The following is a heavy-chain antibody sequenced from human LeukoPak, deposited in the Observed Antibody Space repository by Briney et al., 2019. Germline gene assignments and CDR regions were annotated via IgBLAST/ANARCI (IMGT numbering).Heavy chain of an antibody. J-gene: IGHJ4*02. CDR2: IYYSGST. Sequence: SETLSLTCTVSGGSISSSSYYWGWIRQPPGKGLEWIGSIYYSGSTYYNPSLKSRVTISVDTSKNQFSLKLSSVTAADTAVYYCARHVEVMDRVGRAWYFDYWGQGTLVTVSS. V-gene: IGHV4-39*01. CDR1: GGSISSSSYY. D-gene: IGHD3-10*01. CDR3: ARHVEVMDRVGRAWYFDY.